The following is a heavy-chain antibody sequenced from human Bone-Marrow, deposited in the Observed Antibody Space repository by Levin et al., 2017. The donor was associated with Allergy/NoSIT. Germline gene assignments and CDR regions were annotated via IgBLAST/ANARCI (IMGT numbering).Heavy chain of an antibody. Sequence: PGGSLRLSCAASGLTVSSYEMNWVRQAPGKGLEWVSQISSSGTTIYYADSVKGRFTISRDNAKNSLYLQMSSLRVEDTAVYYCARRFDLWGQGTLVTVSS. CDR1: GLTVSSYE. J-gene: IGHJ4*02. CDR2: ISSSGTTI. V-gene: IGHV3-48*03. CDR3: ARRFDL.